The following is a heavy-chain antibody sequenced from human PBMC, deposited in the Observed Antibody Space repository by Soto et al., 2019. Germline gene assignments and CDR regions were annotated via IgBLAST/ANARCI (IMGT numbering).Heavy chain of an antibody. D-gene: IGHD6-13*01. CDR1: GHSISSGGYY. V-gene: IGHV4-31*03. J-gene: IGHJ6*02. CDR2: IYYSGST. CDR3: ARGSQLANYYYYGMDV. Sequence: SETLSLTCTVSGHSISSGGYYWSWIRQQPGKGLEWIGYIYYSGSTYYNPSLKSRVTISVDTSKNQFSLKLSSVTAADTAVYYCARGSQLANYYYYGMDVWGQGTTVTVSS.